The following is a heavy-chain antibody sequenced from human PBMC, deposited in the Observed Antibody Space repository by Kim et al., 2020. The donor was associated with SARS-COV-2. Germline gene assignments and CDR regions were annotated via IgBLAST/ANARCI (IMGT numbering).Heavy chain of an antibody. D-gene: IGHD5-18*01. Sequence: SETLSLTCAVYGGSFSGYYWSWIRQPPGKGLEWIGEINHSGSTNYNPSLKSRVTISVDTSKNQFSLKLSSVTAADTAVYYCARGLGRGTAMVPDYWGQGTLVTVSS. CDR1: GGSFSGYY. V-gene: IGHV4-34*01. CDR3: ARGLGRGTAMVPDY. J-gene: IGHJ4*02. CDR2: INHSGST.